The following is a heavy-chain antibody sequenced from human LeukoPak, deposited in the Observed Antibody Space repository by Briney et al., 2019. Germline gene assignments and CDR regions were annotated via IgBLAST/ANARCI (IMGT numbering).Heavy chain of an antibody. Sequence: GGSLRLSCAASGFTFSSYGMNWVRQAPGKGLEWISYISSRCSTIYYADSVKGRFTISRDNAKNSLFLQMNSLRDEDTAVYYCARDEGVGTTVRGFDYWGQGTLVTVSS. CDR3: ARDEGVGTTVRGFDY. CDR2: ISSRCSTI. D-gene: IGHD1-26*01. CDR1: GFTFSSYG. J-gene: IGHJ4*02. V-gene: IGHV3-48*02.